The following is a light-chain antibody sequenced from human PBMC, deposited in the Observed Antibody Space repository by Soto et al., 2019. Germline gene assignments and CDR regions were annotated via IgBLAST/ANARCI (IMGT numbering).Light chain of an antibody. CDR3: QQYNSYPSWT. Sequence: STLSASVGDGVTITCRASQSLNSLLAWYQQKPGRAPKLLIYDASTLESGVPSRFSGSGSGTEFTLTISSLQTDDFATYYCQQYNSYPSWTFGQGTKVDI. CDR2: DAS. J-gene: IGKJ1*01. CDR1: QSLNSL. V-gene: IGKV1-5*01.